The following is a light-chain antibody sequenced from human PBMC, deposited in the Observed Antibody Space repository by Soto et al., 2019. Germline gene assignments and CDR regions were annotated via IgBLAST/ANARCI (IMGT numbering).Light chain of an antibody. CDR3: MQATQSSWT. CDR1: QSLVHNDGNTY. Sequence: DIVITQPPLSSPVTLGPAASISCRSSQSLVHNDGNTYLSGFQQRPGQPPRLLIYKVSDRFSGVPDRFSGSVAGTDFTMTISRVEAEDVGVYYCMQATQSSWTFGQGTKVEI. J-gene: IGKJ1*01. CDR2: KVS. V-gene: IGKV2-24*01.